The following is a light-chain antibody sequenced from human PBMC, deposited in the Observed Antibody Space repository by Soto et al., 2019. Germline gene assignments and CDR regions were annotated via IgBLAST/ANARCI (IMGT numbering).Light chain of an antibody. Sequence: EIVMTQSPATLSVSPGERATLSCRASQSVSSNLAWYQQKPGQAPRLLIYGASTRATGIPARFSGSGSGTEFTLTISSLQSEDLAVYYCQQYKNQWTFGQGT. CDR1: QSVSSN. V-gene: IGKV3-15*01. CDR3: QQYKNQWT. J-gene: IGKJ1*01. CDR2: GAS.